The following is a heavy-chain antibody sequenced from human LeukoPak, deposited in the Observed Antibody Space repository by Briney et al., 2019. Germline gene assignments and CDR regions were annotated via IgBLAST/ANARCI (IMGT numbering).Heavy chain of an antibody. CDR1: GGSLRANY. J-gene: IGHJ4*02. V-gene: IGHV4-34*01. CDR2: INDRGSA. Sequence: PSETLSLTCAVYGGSLRANYLSWIRQPPGKGLEWIGEINDRGSANYSPSLKSRVSMSVDTSRMQFSLNVASVTAADTAVYYCARGGPGYSYGFVYWGQGTLVTVSS. CDR3: ARGGPGYSYGFVY. D-gene: IGHD5-18*01.